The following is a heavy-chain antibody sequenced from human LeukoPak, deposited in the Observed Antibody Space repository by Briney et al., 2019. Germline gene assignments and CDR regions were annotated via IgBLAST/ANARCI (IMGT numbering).Heavy chain of an antibody. CDR2: VEPEDGET. CDR3: ATVTRYYYDSSGYYY. CDR1: GYTFTDYY. J-gene: IGHJ4*02. Sequence: ASVKVSCKXSGYTFTDYYMHWVQQAPGKGLEWMGLVEPEDGETIYAEKFQGRVTITADTSTDTAYMELSSLRSEDTAVYYCATVTRYYYDSSGYYYWGQGTLVTVSS. V-gene: IGHV1-69-2*01. D-gene: IGHD3-22*01.